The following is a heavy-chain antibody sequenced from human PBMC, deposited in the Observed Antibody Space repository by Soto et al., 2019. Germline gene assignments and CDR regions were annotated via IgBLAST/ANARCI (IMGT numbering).Heavy chain of an antibody. CDR3: ARGVYP. Sequence: SETLSLTCTVSGGSINSGGYYWSWIRQHPGKGLEWIGYIYNSVITYYNPSLKSRVTISLNTSENRFSLKLSSVAAADTAVCYCARGVYPWGQGTLVTVSS. J-gene: IGHJ5*02. V-gene: IGHV4-31*03. D-gene: IGHD6-13*01. CDR1: GGSINSGGYY. CDR2: IYNSVIT.